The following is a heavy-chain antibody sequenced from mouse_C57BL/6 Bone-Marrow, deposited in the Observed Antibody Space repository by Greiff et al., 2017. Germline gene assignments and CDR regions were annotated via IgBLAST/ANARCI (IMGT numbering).Heavy chain of an antibody. V-gene: IGHV1-50*01. CDR2: IDPSDSYT. Sequence: VQLQQPGAELVKPGASVKLSCKASGYTFTSYWMQWVKQRPGQGLEWIGEIDPSDSYTNYNQKFKGKATLTVDTSSSTAYMQLSSLTSEDSAVYYCARLVVPDYWGQGTTLTVSS. J-gene: IGHJ2*01. CDR1: GYTFTSYW. CDR3: ARLVVPDY. D-gene: IGHD1-1*01.